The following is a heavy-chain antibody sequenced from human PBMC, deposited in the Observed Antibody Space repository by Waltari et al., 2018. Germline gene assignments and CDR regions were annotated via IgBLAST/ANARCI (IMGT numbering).Heavy chain of an antibody. CDR2: INHSGST. J-gene: IGHJ4*02. CDR1: GGSFSGYY. V-gene: IGHV4-34*01. CDR3: ARGRGLLRFDY. D-gene: IGHD2-21*02. Sequence: QVQLQQWGAGLFKPSETLSLPCAVYGGSFSGYYWSWIRQPPGKGLEWIGEINHSGSTNYNPSLKSRVTISVDTSKNQFSLKLSSVTAADTAVYYCARGRGLLRFDYWGQGTLVTVSS.